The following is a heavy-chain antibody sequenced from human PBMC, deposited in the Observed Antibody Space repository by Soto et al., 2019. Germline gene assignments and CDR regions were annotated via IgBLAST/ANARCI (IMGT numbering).Heavy chain of an antibody. Sequence: QVQLVESGGAVVQPGKSLRLSCAASGFTFSSYGMYWVRQAPGKGLEWVAAIAYDGSNKYHGDSVKGRFTISRDNSKNTLYLQMNSLRVEDTDVYYCAQDIVRYTYGACDYWGQGDLVTVSS. D-gene: IGHD5-18*01. CDR3: AQDIVRYTYGACDY. J-gene: IGHJ4*02. CDR2: IAYDGSNK. CDR1: GFTFSSYG. V-gene: IGHV3-30*18.